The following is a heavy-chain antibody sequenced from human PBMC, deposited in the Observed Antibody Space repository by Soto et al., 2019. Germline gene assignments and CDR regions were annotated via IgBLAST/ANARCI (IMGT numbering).Heavy chain of an antibody. V-gene: IGHV1-2*02. Sequence: ASVKVSCKASGYTFIDYYMHWVRQAPGQGLEWMGWINPDTDYTHYAQKFQGRLIMTRDTSINTVYMELSRLTSDDTAVYYCARDYFDRSGLYGMDLWGQGTTVTVSS. CDR2: INPDTDYT. J-gene: IGHJ6*02. CDR1: GYTFIDYY. D-gene: IGHD3-22*01. CDR3: ARDYFDRSGLYGMDL.